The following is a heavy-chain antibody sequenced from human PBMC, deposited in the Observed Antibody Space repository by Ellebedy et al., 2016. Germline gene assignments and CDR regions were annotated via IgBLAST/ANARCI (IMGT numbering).Heavy chain of an antibody. D-gene: IGHD6-13*01. J-gene: IGHJ4*02. Sequence: SETLSLXXAVYGGSFSGYYWSWIRQPPGKGLEWIGEINHSGSTNYNPSLKSRVTMSVDTSKDQFSLQLSSVTAADTAVYYCARSSSWYVLEYWGQGTLVTVSS. V-gene: IGHV4-34*01. CDR3: ARSSSWYVLEY. CDR1: GGSFSGYY. CDR2: INHSGST.